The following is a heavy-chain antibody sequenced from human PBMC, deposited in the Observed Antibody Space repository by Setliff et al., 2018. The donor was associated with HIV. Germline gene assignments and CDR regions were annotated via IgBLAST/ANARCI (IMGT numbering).Heavy chain of an antibody. D-gene: IGHD5-12*01. CDR2: TNPTGGST. J-gene: IGHJ3*02. CDR1: GYSFTNHY. Sequence: ASVKVSCKPSGYSFTNHYMHWVRQAPGQGLEWMGVTNPTGGSTRNTQKVQGRVAMTRDTSTSTVYMELSSLRSEDTAVYYCASAGAWQRNALDIWGQGTMVTVSS. V-gene: IGHV1-46*01. CDR3: ASAGAWQRNALDI.